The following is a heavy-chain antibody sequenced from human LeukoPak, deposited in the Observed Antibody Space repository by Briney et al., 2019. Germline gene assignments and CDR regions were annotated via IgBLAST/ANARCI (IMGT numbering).Heavy chain of an antibody. V-gene: IGHV4-59*08. CDR1: GGSISSSY. D-gene: IGHD2/OR15-2a*01. CDR3: ARAFRARYFDL. CDR2: IYYTGST. Sequence: PSETLSLTCTVSGGSISSSYWSWIRQPPGKGLEWVGYIYYTGSTNYNPSLKSRVAISVDTSKNQFSLKLSSVTAADTAVYYCARAFRARYFDLWGRGTLVTVSS. J-gene: IGHJ2*01.